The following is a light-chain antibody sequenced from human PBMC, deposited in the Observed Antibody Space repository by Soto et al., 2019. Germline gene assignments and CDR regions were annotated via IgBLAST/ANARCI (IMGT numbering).Light chain of an antibody. Sequence: DLQLTQSPAFLSASVGDRVTITCRASQGISSFLAWIQQKPGKAPNLLIYGASTLQSGVPSRFSGSGSGTEFTLTISSLQPEDFATYYCQQLNSYPQTFGGGSKVEIK. CDR2: GAS. J-gene: IGKJ4*01. CDR3: QQLNSYPQT. V-gene: IGKV1-9*01. CDR1: QGISSF.